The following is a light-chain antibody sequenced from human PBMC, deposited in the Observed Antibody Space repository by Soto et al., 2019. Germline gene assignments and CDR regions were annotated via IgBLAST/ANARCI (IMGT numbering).Light chain of an antibody. CDR2: DDN. CDR1: SSDIGDYTH. J-gene: IGLJ1*01. Sequence: QSALTQPASVSGSPGQSITISCTGTSSDIGDYTHVSWYQQHPGKAPKLIIYDDNKRPSGIPDRFSGSKSGTSATLGITGFQTGDEADYYCGSWDSSLSAYVFGTGTKLTVL. V-gene: IGLV1-51*01. CDR3: GSWDSSLSAYV.